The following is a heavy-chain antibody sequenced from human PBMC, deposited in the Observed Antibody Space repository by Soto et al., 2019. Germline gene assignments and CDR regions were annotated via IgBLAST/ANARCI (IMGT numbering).Heavy chain of an antibody. D-gene: IGHD3-22*01. J-gene: IGHJ4*02. CDR1: GFTFSSYS. V-gene: IGHV3-21*04. CDR2: ISSSSSYI. Sequence: GGSLRLSCAASGFTFSSYSMNWVRQAPGKGLEWVSSISSSSSYIYYADSVKGRFTISRDNAKNPVYLQMNSLKTEDTAVYYCVRATYFSDSSGYTRCFDYWGQGTLVTVSS. CDR3: VRATYFSDSSGYTRCFDY.